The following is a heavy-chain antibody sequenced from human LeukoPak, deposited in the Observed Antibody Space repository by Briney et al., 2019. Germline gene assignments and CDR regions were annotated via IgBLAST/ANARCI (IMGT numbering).Heavy chain of an antibody. J-gene: IGHJ4*02. V-gene: IGHV1-8*01. Sequence: ASVKVSCKASGYTFTSYDINWVRQATGQGLEWMGWMNPNSGNTGYAQKFQGRVTMTRNTSISTAYMELSSLRSEDTAVYYCARGGEIAAAGTVRGFDYWGQGTLVTVSS. CDR1: GYTFTSYD. D-gene: IGHD6-13*01. CDR3: ARGGEIAAAGTVRGFDY. CDR2: MNPNSGNT.